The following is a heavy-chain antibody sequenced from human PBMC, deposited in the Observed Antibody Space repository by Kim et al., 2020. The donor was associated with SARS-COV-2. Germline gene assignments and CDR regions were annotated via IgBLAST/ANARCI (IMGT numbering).Heavy chain of an antibody. D-gene: IGHD2-21*01. Sequence: GGSLRLSCAASGFTFSNAWMSWVRQAPGKGLEWVGRIKSKTDGGTTDYAAPVKGRFTISRDDSKNTLYLQMNSLKTEDTAVYYCTTAVGGLWDFDYWGQGTLVTVSS. CDR1: GFTFSNAW. V-gene: IGHV3-15*01. J-gene: IGHJ4*02. CDR3: TTAVGGLWDFDY. CDR2: IKSKTDGGTT.